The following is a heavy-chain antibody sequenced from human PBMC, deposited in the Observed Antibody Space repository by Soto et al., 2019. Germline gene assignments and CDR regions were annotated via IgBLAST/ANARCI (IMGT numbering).Heavy chain of an antibody. CDR2: IIPIFGTA. V-gene: IGHV1-69*13. D-gene: IGHD3-16*01. CDR1: GGTFSSYA. Sequence: ASVKVSCKASGGTFSSYAISWVRQAPGQGLEWMGGIIPIFGTANYAQKFQGRVTITADESTSTAYMELSSLRSEDTAVYYCARALHDQAHLPLYYYYYMDVWGKGTTVTVSS. CDR3: ARALHDQAHLPLYYYYYMDV. J-gene: IGHJ6*03.